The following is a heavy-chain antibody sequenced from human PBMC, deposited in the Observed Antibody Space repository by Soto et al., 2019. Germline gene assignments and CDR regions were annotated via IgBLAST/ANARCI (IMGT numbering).Heavy chain of an antibody. J-gene: IGHJ4*02. D-gene: IGHD2-21*02. CDR2: IYTSGST. V-gene: IGHV4-4*07. Sequence: SETLSLTCTVSGGSISSYYWSWIRQPAGKGLEWIGRIYTSGSTNYNPSLKSRVTMSVDMSKNQFSLRLTSVTAADTAVYYCARVFPSYCGGDCSYFDSWGQGTLVTVSS. CDR1: GGSISSYY. CDR3: ARVFPSYCGGDCSYFDS.